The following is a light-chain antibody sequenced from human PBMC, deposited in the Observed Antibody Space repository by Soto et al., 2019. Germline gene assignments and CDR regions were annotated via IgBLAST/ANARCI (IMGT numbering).Light chain of an antibody. J-gene: IGKJ4*01. Sequence: DIVVTQSPLSLPVTPGEPASISCRSSQSLLHSNGYNYLDWYLQKPGQSPQLLIYLGSNRASGVPDRFSGSGSGTDFTLKISRVEAEDVGVYFCAQGLQIPLTFGGGTKVDI. V-gene: IGKV2-28*01. CDR2: LGS. CDR1: QSLLHSNGYNY. CDR3: AQGLQIPLT.